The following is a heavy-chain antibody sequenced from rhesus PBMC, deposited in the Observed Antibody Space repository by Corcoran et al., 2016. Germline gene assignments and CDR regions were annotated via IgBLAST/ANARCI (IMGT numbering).Heavy chain of an antibody. CDR3: ASGEAAGVLDV. V-gene: IGHV4-169*02. J-gene: IGHJ5-2*01. Sequence: QVQLQASGPGLVKPSEPLSVTCAVSGGSISSSYWSWIRTAPGKGLEWIGYIYGSDSSTNYNPSLKSRVTLSVDTSKNQFSLNWSSVTAADTAVYYCASGEAAGVLDVWGREFWSPSPQ. D-gene: IGHD6-13*01. CDR2: IYGSDSST. CDR1: GGSISSSY.